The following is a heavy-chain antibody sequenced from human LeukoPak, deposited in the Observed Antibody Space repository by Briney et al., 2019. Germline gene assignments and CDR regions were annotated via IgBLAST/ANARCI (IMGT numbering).Heavy chain of an antibody. CDR3: AKHSPDFDWLFGYFQN. D-gene: IGHD3-9*01. V-gene: IGHV3-30*02. J-gene: IGHJ1*01. CDR1: GFTFSSYG. Sequence: GGSLRLSCAASGFTFSSYGMNWVRQAPGKGLEWVAFIRFDGRNKYYADSVKGRFTISRDSSKNTLFLQMNSLRVEDTAVYYCAKHSPDFDWLFGYFQNWGQGTLVTVSS. CDR2: IRFDGRNK.